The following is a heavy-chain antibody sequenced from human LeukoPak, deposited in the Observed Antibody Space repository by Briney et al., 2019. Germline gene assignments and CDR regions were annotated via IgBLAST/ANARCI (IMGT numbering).Heavy chain of an antibody. V-gene: IGHV3-64D*09. CDR3: VKANWGGAFDI. D-gene: IGHD7-27*01. Sequence: GGSLRLSCSASGFTFSSYAMHWVRQASGKGLEYVSAISSNGGSTYYADSVKGRFTISRDNSKNTLYLQMSSLRAEDTAVYYCVKANWGGAFDIWGQGTMVTVSS. J-gene: IGHJ3*02. CDR2: ISSNGGST. CDR1: GFTFSSYA.